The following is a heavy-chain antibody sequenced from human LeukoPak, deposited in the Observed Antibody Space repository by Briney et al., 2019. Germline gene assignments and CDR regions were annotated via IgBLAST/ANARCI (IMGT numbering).Heavy chain of an antibody. J-gene: IGHJ4*02. CDR2: ISYDGSNK. V-gene: IGHV3-30*19. CDR1: GFTFTSHG. CDR3: ARDRGYSGYDLIDY. Sequence: GRSLRLSCAASGFTFTSHGMHWVRQAPGKGLEWVAVISYDGSNKYYADSVKGRFTISRDNSKNTLYLQMNSLRAEDTAVYYCARDRGYSGYDLIDYWGQGTPVTVSS. D-gene: IGHD5-12*01.